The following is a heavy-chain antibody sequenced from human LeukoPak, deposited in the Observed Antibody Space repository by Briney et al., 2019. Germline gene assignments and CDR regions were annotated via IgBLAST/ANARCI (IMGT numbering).Heavy chain of an antibody. CDR1: GYTFSNYN. D-gene: IGHD5-24*01. V-gene: IGHV1-46*01. CDR3: ARVRDGYNDAYDI. CDR2: VNPSGDST. Sequence: GASVKVSCKVSGYTFSNYNIHWLRQAPGQGLEWMGIVNPSGDSTNYVQDFQGRVTLTGDTSTSTVYMELSSLRSEDTAVYYCARVRDGYNDAYDIWGQGTMVTVTS. J-gene: IGHJ3*02.